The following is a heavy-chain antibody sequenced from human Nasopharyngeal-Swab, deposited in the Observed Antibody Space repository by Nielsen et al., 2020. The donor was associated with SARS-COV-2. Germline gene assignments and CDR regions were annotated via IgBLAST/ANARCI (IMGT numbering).Heavy chain of an antibody. CDR1: GFTVSSNY. CDR2: IYSGGST. D-gene: IGHD3-3*01. J-gene: IGHJ6*02. Sequence: GESLKISCAASGFTVSSNYMSWVRQAPGKGLEWVSVIYSGGSTYYADSVKGRFTISRDNSKNTLYLQMNSLRAEDTAVYYCARADYYDFWSGGYGMDVWGQGTTATVSS. V-gene: IGHV3-53*01. CDR3: ARADYYDFWSGGYGMDV.